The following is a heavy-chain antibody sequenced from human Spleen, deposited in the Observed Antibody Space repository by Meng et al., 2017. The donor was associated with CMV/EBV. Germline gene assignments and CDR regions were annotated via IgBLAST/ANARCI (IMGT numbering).Heavy chain of an antibody. Sequence: SETLSLTCAVYGGSFSGYYWSWIRQSPGKGLEWIGEINYSGSTNYNPSLKTRVIISLDTSKNQFSLKLSSVTAADTAVYYCARDELNEPQVFDIWGQGTMVTVSS. V-gene: IGHV4-34*01. CDR3: ARDELNEPQVFDI. J-gene: IGHJ3*02. D-gene: IGHD3-10*01. CDR1: GGSFSGYY. CDR2: INYSGST.